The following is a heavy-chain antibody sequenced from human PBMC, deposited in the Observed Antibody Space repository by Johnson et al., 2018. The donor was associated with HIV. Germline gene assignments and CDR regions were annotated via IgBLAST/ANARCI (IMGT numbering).Heavy chain of an antibody. D-gene: IGHD3-9*01. J-gene: IGHJ3*02. CDR3: AKDVWHDILTGHTPSGDAFDI. CDR1: GFTLKSYG. V-gene: IGHV3-33*06. Sequence: QVQLVESGGGLVQPGGSLTLSCAASGFTLKSYGMHWVRQAPGKGLEWVAIMWYDGSQIGYADSVKGRFTISRDNSKNTLYLQMNSLRAEDTAVYYCAKDVWHDILTGHTPSGDAFDIWGQGTMVTVSS. CDR2: MWYDGSQI.